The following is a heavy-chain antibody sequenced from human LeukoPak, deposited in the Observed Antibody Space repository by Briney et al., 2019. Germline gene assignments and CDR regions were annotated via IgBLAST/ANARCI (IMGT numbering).Heavy chain of an antibody. D-gene: IGHD2-8*01. Sequence: PGGSLRLSCAASGFTFSSYSMNWVRQAPGKGLEWVSYISSSSSTIYYADSVKGRFTISRDNAKNSLYLQMNSLRAEDTAVYYCARVMNTYLDPWGQGTLVTVSS. CDR2: ISSSSSTI. CDR3: ARVMNTYLDP. CDR1: GFTFSSYS. V-gene: IGHV3-48*01. J-gene: IGHJ5*02.